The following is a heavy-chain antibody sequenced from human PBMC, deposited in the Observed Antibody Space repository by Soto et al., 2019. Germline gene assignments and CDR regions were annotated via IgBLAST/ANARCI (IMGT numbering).Heavy chain of an antibody. Sequence: QVQLVQSGAEVKKPGASVKVSCKASGYTFTGYYMHWERQAPGQGLEWMGWINPNSGGTNYAQKFQGWVTMTRDTSISTAYMELSRLRSDDTAVYYCARAYSGSSTYYYYYGMDVWGQGTTVTVSS. CDR2: INPNSGGT. CDR3: ARAYSGSSTYYYYYGMDV. V-gene: IGHV1-2*04. J-gene: IGHJ6*02. D-gene: IGHD1-26*01. CDR1: GYTFTGYY.